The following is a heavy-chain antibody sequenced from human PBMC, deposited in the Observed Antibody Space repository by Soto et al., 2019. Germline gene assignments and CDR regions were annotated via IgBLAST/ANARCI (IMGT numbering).Heavy chain of an antibody. Sequence: QVQLVQSGAEVKKPGASVKVSCKASGYTFTSYDITWVRQATGQGLEWMGWMNPNSGNTGYAQKFQGRVTMTRNTSITTAYMELRSLRSEDTAVYYCARELGGSYGSYAWGQGTLVTVSS. V-gene: IGHV1-8*01. J-gene: IGHJ5*02. CDR1: GYTFTSYD. CDR3: ARELGGSYGSYA. D-gene: IGHD5-18*01. CDR2: MNPNSGNT.